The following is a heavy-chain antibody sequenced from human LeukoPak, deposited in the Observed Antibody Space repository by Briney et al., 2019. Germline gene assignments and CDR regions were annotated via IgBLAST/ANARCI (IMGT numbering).Heavy chain of an antibody. Sequence: GGSLRLSCAASGFTFSNYDMSWVRQAPGKGLEWVANIKQDGSEKYYVDSAKGRFTISRDNAKNSLYLQMNSLTAEDTAVYYCATDLGSSRPNFWGQGILVTVSS. V-gene: IGHV3-7*01. CDR3: ATDLGSSRPNF. CDR2: IKQDGSEK. J-gene: IGHJ4*02. CDR1: GFTFSNYD. D-gene: IGHD6-13*01.